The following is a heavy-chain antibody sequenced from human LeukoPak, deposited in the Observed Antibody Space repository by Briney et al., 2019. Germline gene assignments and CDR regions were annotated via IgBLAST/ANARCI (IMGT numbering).Heavy chain of an antibody. Sequence: ASVKVSCKASGYTLTSYAMHWVRQAPGQRLEWMGSINAGNGNTKYSQKFQGRVTITRDTSASTAYMELSSLRSEDTAVYYCAREFHSGSYAQPDYWGQGTLVTVSS. CDR3: AREFHSGSYAQPDY. J-gene: IGHJ4*02. CDR1: GYTLTSYA. D-gene: IGHD1-26*01. CDR2: INAGNGNT. V-gene: IGHV1-3*01.